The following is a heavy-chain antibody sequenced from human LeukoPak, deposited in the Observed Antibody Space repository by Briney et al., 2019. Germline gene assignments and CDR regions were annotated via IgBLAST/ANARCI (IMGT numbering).Heavy chain of an antibody. Sequence: SVKVSCKASGGTFSSYAISWVRQAPGQGLEWMGGIIPIFGTANYALKFQGRVTITADESTSTAYMELSSLRSEDTAVYYCARDSGSYSAQYFQHWGQGTLVTVSS. CDR2: IIPIFGTA. CDR1: GGTFSSYA. D-gene: IGHD1-26*01. V-gene: IGHV1-69*13. CDR3: ARDSGSYSAQYFQH. J-gene: IGHJ1*01.